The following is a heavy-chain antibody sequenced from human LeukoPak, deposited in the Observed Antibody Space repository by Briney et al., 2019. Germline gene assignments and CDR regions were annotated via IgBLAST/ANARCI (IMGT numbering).Heavy chain of an antibody. Sequence: PGGSLRLSCAASGFTFDDYTMHWVRQAPGKGLEWVSLISWDGGSTYYADSVKGRFTISRDNSKNSLYLQMNSLRTEDTALYYCAKDDSSSSGGIDYWGQGTLVTVSS. CDR2: ISWDGGST. J-gene: IGHJ4*02. CDR1: GFTFDDYT. V-gene: IGHV3-43*01. D-gene: IGHD6-6*01. CDR3: AKDDSSSSGGIDY.